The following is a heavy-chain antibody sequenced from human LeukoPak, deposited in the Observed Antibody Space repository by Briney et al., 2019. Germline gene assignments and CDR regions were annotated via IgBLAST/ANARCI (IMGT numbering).Heavy chain of an antibody. V-gene: IGHV1-8*03. D-gene: IGHD2-15*01. Sequence: ASVKVSCKASGYTFTSYDINWVRQATGQGLEWMGWMNPNSGNTGYAQKFQGRVAITRNTSISTAYMELSSLRSEDTAVYYCARRSGFSCSGGSCYSHFDAFDIWGQGTMVTVSP. CDR3: ARRSGFSCSGGSCYSHFDAFDI. J-gene: IGHJ3*02. CDR1: GYTFTSYD. CDR2: MNPNSGNT.